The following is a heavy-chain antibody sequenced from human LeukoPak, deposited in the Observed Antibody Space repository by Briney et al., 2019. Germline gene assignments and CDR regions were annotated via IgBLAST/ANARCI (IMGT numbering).Heavy chain of an antibody. CDR1: GYSFTSYW. Sequence: GESLKISCKGSGYSFTSYWIGWVRQMPGKGLEWMGIIYPGDSDTRYSPSFQGQVTISADKSISTAYLQWSSLKASDTAMYYCARTIVGANPIYYYYYMDVWGKGTTVTVSS. J-gene: IGHJ6*03. CDR3: ARTIVGANPIYYYYYMDV. CDR2: IYPGDSDT. D-gene: IGHD1-26*01. V-gene: IGHV5-51*01.